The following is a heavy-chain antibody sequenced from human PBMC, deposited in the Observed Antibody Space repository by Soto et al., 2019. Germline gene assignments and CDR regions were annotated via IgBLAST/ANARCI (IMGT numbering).Heavy chain of an antibody. CDR2: IYWDDDK. CDR3: AHRRDYSSSWPFDY. J-gene: IGHJ4*02. V-gene: IGHV2-5*02. Sequence: SGPTMVNHTQTVTLTFTFSGFSLSTSGVGVGWIRQPPGKALEWLALIYWDDDKRYSPSLKSRLTITKDTSKNQVVLTMTNMDPVDTPTYYCAHRRDYSSSWPFDYWGQETLVTVSS. CDR1: GFSLSTSGVG. D-gene: IGHD6-13*01.